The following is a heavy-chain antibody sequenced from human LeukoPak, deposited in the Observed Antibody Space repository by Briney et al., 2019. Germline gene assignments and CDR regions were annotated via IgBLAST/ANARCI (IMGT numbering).Heavy chain of an antibody. V-gene: IGHV5-51*01. CDR2: IYPGDSDT. CDR1: GYSFTSYW. D-gene: IGHD3-3*01. J-gene: IGHJ4*02. CDR3: ARPKDVLRFLEWYFDY. Sequence: GASLQISCKGSGYSFTSYWIGWVRQLPGKGLEWMGIIYPGDSDTRYSPSFQGQVTISADKSISTAYLQWSSLKASDTAMYYCARPKDVLRFLEWYFDYWGQGTLVTVSS.